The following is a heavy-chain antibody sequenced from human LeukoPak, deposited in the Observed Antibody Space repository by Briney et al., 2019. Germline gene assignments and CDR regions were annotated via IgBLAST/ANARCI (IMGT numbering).Heavy chain of an antibody. D-gene: IGHD3-10*01. CDR3: AKGYGSGSYYNWGYYFDY. CDR1: GFTFSSYG. CDR2: ISYDGSNK. J-gene: IGHJ4*02. V-gene: IGHV3-30*18. Sequence: PGGSLRLSCAASGFTFSSYGMHWVRQAPGKGLEWVAVISYDGSNKYYADSVKGRFTISRDNSKNTLYLQMNSLRAEDTAVYYCAKGYGSGSYYNWGYYFDYWGQGTLVTVSS.